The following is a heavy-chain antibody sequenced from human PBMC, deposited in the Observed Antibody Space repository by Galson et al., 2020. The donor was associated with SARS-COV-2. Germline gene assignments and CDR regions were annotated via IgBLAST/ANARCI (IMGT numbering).Heavy chain of an antibody. J-gene: IGHJ6*03. CDR1: GGSVSRYY. Sequence: SETLSLTCTVSGGSVSRYYWNWIRQSPGTGLEWIGYISDIGYTNYSPSLNSRVTMSIDTSKNQFSLQLRSVTAADTAVYFCARGYSGYDSSGGTDYFYYYMDVWGRGTTVTISS. D-gene: IGHD5-12*01. CDR2: ISDIGYT. V-gene: IGHV4-59*02. CDR3: ARGYSGYDSSGGTDYFYYYMDV.